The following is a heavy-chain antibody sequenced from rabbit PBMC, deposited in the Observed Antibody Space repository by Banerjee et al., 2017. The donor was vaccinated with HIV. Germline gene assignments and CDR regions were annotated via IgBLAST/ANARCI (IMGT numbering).Heavy chain of an antibody. D-gene: IGHD6-1*01. CDR2: IHIGSGKI. Sequence: QSLEESGGGLVKPEGSLTLTCKASGFSFSWDHNMCWVRQAPGKGLEWIACIHIGSGKIYYASWAKGRFTISKTSSTTVTLQMTSLTAADTATYFCARDPAYYNGYDIWGQGTLVTVS. V-gene: IGHV1S40*01. CDR3: ARDPAYYNGYDI. J-gene: IGHJ6*01. CDR1: GFSFSWDHN.